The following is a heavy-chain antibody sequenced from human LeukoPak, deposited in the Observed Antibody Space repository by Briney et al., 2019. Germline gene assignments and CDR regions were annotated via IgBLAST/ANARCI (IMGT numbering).Heavy chain of an antibody. Sequence: GGSLRLSCAASGFTFSSHGMHWVRKAPAQGLELVSIIWYDGSDEYYEDSVKGRFTITRDNSKNTLYLQMHSLAAEDTAVYYCARDGGYHSSGPFDYWGQGTLVTVSS. J-gene: IGHJ4*02. D-gene: IGHD3-22*01. CDR1: GFTFSSHG. CDR2: IWYDGSDE. V-gene: IGHV3-33*01. CDR3: ARDGGYHSSGPFDY.